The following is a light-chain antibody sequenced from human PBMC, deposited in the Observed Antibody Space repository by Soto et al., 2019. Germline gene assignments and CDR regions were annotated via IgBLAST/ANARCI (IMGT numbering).Light chain of an antibody. V-gene: IGKV3-20*01. Sequence: EIVLTQSPGTLSLSPGEEATLSCRASQSVSRNYLAWYQQKPGQAPRLLIYGASSRATGIPERFSGSGSGTDFTLIISRLEPEDFAVYFCQQYGSSPPYTFGQGTKVDIK. CDR1: QSVSRNY. CDR2: GAS. CDR3: QQYGSSPPYT. J-gene: IGKJ2*01.